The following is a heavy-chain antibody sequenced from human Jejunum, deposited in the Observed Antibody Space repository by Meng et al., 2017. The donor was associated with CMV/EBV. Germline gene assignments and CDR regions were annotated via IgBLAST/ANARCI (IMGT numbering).Heavy chain of an antibody. V-gene: IGHV3-7*01. CDR1: FIFSTYW. CDR3: ARGDGSIHASRLLDF. D-gene: IGHD2-15*01. CDR2: IRQDGSNK. Sequence: FIFSTYWMSWVRQAPGYGLEWVTNIRQDGSNKFCVDSVRGRFTISRDNAQNSLYLQIDSLRAEDSAVYYCARGDGSIHASRLLDFWGQGTLVTVSS. J-gene: IGHJ4*02.